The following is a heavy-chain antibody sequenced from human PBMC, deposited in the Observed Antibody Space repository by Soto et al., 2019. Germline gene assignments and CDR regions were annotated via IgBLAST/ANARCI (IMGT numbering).Heavy chain of an antibody. J-gene: IGHJ3*02. D-gene: IGHD2-21*02. CDR1: GYTFTSYA. V-gene: IGHV1-3*01. CDR2: INAGNGNT. Sequence: ASVKVSCKASGYTFTSYAMHWVRQAPGQRLEWMGWINAGNGNTKYSQKFQGRVTITRDTSASTAYMELSSLRSEDTAVYYCARHPLCGGDCYSTFDIWGQGTMVTVSS. CDR3: ARHPLCGGDCYSTFDI.